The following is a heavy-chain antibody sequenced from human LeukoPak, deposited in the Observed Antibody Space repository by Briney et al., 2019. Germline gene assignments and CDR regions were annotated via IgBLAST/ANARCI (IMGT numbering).Heavy chain of an antibody. D-gene: IGHD3-9*01. V-gene: IGHV3-7*03. Sequence: GGSLRLSCAASGFTFSSYWMSWVRQAPGKGLEWVANINQDGSEKYYVDSVNGRFTISRDNAKNSLYLQMNTLRADDTAVYYCANSISLTQWGRGTLVTVSS. CDR3: ANSISLTQ. J-gene: IGHJ4*02. CDR1: GFTFSSYW. CDR2: INQDGSEK.